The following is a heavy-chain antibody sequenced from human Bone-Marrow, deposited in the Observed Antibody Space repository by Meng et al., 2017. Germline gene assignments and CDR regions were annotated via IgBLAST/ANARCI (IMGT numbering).Heavy chain of an antibody. Sequence: QSVAXVTKXXASXKLSXXXSQGTFNTXXXIWVRQAPGQGLEWMGRGIPIFDKANYAQKFQCRATITADESTRTVYMELSSLLSEDTVADSGAREYRDGDYVGVWFDPWGQGTLXTVSS. CDR1: QGTFNTXX. V-gene: IGHV1-69*13. D-gene: IGHD4-23*01. J-gene: IGHJ5*02. CDR2: GIPIFDKA. CDR3: AREYRDGDYVGVWFDP.